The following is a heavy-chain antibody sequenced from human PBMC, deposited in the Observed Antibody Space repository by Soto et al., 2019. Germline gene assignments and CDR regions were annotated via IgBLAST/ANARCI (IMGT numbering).Heavy chain of an antibody. V-gene: IGHV3-48*03. CDR2: ISSSGSTI. CDR1: GFTFSSYE. Sequence: GSLRLSCAASGFTFSSYEMNWVRQAPGKGLEWVSYISSSGSTIYYADSVKGRFTISRDNAKNSLYLQMNSLRAEDTAVYYCEVGGGSYYGMDVWGQGTTVTVSS. J-gene: IGHJ6*02. D-gene: IGHD2-15*01. CDR3: EVGGGSYYGMDV.